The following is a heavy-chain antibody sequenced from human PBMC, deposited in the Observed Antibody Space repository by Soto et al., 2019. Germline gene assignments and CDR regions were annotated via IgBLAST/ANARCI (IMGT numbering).Heavy chain of an antibody. D-gene: IGHD1-1*01. V-gene: IGHV4-31*01. Sequence: QVQLQESGPGLVKPSQTLSLTCSVSGGSISGGGNYWTWIRQHPGKGLEWIGYIYDSGSTYYTPSPPXXXSXXVDTSTKQFSLNLRSVTAADTAVYYCARDPGRDGYNWDFDSWGQGTLVTVSS. CDR2: IYDSGST. CDR3: ARDPGRDGYNWDFDS. CDR1: GGSISGGGNY. J-gene: IGHJ4*02.